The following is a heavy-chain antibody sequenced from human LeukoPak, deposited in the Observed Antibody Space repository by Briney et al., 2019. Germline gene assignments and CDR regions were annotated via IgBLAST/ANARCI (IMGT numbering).Heavy chain of an antibody. CDR3: ARSYSKHLFGMDV. Sequence: PGGSLRLSCAASGFTVSSYYMTWVRQAPGKGLEWVSVMYSGGSTYYADSVKGRVAISRDNSQNTVFLQMNSVRVEDTAVYYCARSYSKHLFGMDVWGQGTAVTVSS. V-gene: IGHV3-66*01. CDR1: GFTVSSYY. J-gene: IGHJ6*02. CDR2: MYSGGST. D-gene: IGHD4-11*01.